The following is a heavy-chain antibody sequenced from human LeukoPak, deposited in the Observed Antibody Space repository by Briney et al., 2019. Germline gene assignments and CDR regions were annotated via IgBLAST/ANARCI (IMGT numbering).Heavy chain of an antibody. J-gene: IGHJ4*02. Sequence: PGRSLRLSCAASGFTFSSYAMHWVRQAPGKGLEWVAVISYDGSNKYYADSVKGRFTISRDNSKNTLYLQMNSLRAEDTAVYYCARRKVSGYDYWAQGTLVTVPS. V-gene: IGHV3-30-3*01. CDR3: ARRKVSGYDY. CDR2: ISYDGSNK. D-gene: IGHD5-12*01. CDR1: GFTFSSYA.